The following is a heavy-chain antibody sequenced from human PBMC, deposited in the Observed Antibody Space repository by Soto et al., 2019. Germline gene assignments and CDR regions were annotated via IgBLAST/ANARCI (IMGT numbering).Heavy chain of an antibody. V-gene: IGHV3-23*01. CDR2: ISGGDGVT. Sequence: EVQLLESGGGLVQPGGSLRLSCAASGFTFGTYAMSWVRQAPEKGLEWVSAISGGDGVTWYADSAKGRFTISRDNSKNTVFLQMNRLRVEDTAIYYCAKDRIYPRDYFDDWGQGTLVTVSS. J-gene: IGHJ4*02. CDR1: GFTFGTYA. CDR3: AKDRIYPRDYFDD.